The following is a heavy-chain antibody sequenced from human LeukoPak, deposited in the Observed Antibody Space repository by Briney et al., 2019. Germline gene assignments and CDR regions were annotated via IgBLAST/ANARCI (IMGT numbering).Heavy chain of an antibody. Sequence: SETLSLTCTVSGGSISSYYWSWIRQPPGKGLEWIGYIYYSGSTNYNPSLKSRVTISVDTSKNQFSLKLSSVTAADTAVYYCARWCSTGCHEDGYYYYMDVWGKGTTVTVSS. CDR3: ARWCSTGCHEDGYYYYMDV. V-gene: IGHV4-59*01. CDR2: IYYSGST. J-gene: IGHJ6*03. D-gene: IGHD2-2*01. CDR1: GGSISSYY.